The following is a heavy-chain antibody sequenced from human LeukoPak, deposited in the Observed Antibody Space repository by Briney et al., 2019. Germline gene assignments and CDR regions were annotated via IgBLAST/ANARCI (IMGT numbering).Heavy chain of an antibody. CDR1: GFSFSSYW. J-gene: IGHJ4*02. D-gene: IGHD1/OR15-1a*01. CDR3: AKDLTWNTADY. CDR2: INTGGTTT. Sequence: GGALTLSCTASGFSFSSYWMHWFRQAPGKGRVWVSRINTGGTTTGYADSVRGRFTISRDNAKNTLYLQMNGLRAEDTAFYYCAKDLTWNTADYWGQGTLVTVSS. V-gene: IGHV3-74*01.